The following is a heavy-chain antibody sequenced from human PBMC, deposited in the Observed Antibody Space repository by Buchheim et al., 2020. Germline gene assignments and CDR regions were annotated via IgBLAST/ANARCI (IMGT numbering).Heavy chain of an antibody. J-gene: IGHJ5*02. D-gene: IGHD3-10*01. Sequence: QVQLQESGPGLVKPSQTLSLTCTVSGGSISSGGYYWSWIRQHPGKGLEWIGYIYYSGSTYYNPSLQSRVTISVDTPQNQLSLKLSSVTAADTAVYYCARGRITMVRGVRSTFDPWGQGTL. V-gene: IGHV4-31*03. CDR1: GGSISSGGYY. CDR2: IYYSGST. CDR3: ARGRITMVRGVRSTFDP.